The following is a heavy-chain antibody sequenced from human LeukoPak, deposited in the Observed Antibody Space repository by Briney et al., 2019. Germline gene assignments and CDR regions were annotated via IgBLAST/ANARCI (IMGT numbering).Heavy chain of an antibody. CDR1: GFTFDDYG. J-gene: IGHJ4*02. CDR2: INWNGGST. Sequence: GGSLRLSCAASGFTFDDYGMSWVRQAPGKGLEWVSGINWNGGSTGYADSVKGQFTISRDNAKNSLYLQMNSLRAEDTALYYCARGMHYYDSSHYFDYWGQGTLVTVSS. V-gene: IGHV3-20*04. D-gene: IGHD3-22*01. CDR3: ARGMHYYDSSHYFDY.